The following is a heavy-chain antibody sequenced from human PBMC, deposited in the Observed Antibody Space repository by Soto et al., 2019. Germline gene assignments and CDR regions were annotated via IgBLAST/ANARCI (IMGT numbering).Heavy chain of an antibody. J-gene: IGHJ4*02. Sequence: PSQTISLTCTVSGDSISSYYRSWIRQPPGRGLEWTGYNHYSGSTYYNPSLSSRVTISLDTSKNQFSLKLSSVTAADTAVYYCARGFYDSTGYYDSWGQGTLVTVSS. D-gene: IGHD3-22*01. CDR3: ARGFYDSTGYYDS. V-gene: IGHV4-59*01. CDR1: GDSISSYY. CDR2: NHYSGST.